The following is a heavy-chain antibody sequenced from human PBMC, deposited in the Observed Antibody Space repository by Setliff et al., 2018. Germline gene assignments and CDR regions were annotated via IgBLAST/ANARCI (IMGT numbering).Heavy chain of an antibody. D-gene: IGHD2-2*01. V-gene: IGHV1-18*01. CDR1: GYIFTRYG. CDR2: INTHDGGT. J-gene: IGHJ4*02. Sequence: RASVKVSCKTSGYIFTRYGITWVRQAPGQGLEWMGWINTHDGGTNYAQKVQGRITLTIDTSTSTAYVELRSLRSDDTAVYFCSRLVRYCTATSCQRLSGGEFWGQGTLVTVSS. CDR3: SRLVRYCTATSCQRLSGGEF.